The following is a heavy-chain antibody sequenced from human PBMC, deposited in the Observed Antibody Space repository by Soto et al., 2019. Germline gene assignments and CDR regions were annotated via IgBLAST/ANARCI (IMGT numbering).Heavy chain of an antibody. V-gene: IGHV3-49*03. Sequence: WSLRLSCTASGFTFGDYAMSWCRQAPGKGLEWVGFIRSKAYGGTTEYAASVKGRFTISRDDSKSIAYLQMNSLKTEDTAVYYCTRGRVVRGVIDPYFDYWGQGTLVTSPQ. J-gene: IGHJ4*02. CDR1: GFTFGDYA. D-gene: IGHD3-10*01. CDR3: TRGRVVRGVIDPYFDY. CDR2: IRSKAYGGTT.